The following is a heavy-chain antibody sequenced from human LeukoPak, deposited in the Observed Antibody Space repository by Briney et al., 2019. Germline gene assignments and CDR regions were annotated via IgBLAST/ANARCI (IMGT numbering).Heavy chain of an antibody. D-gene: IGHD3-10*02. CDR1: GFSFSSHA. J-gene: IGHJ4*02. V-gene: IGHV3-23*01. Sequence: GGSLRLSCAASGFSFSSHAMNWVRQAPGKGLEWVSAISGSGSGTDYVDSVKGRFTISRDNSKNTVYLQMNSLRAEDTALYYCAKDVRGYNRPVDYWGQGTLVTVSS. CDR2: ISGSGSGT. CDR3: AKDVRGYNRPVDY.